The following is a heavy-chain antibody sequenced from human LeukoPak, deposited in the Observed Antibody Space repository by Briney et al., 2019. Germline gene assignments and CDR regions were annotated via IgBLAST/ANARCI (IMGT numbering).Heavy chain of an antibody. CDR1: GFTVSSNY. V-gene: IGHV3-53*01. CDR2: IYSGGST. Sequence: PGGSLRLSCAASGFTVSSNYMSWVRQAPGKGLEWVSAIYSGGSTYYADSVKGRFTISRDNSKNTLYLQMNSLRDEDTAVYFCARATTTRTRFDYWGQGTLVTVSS. CDR3: ARATTTRTRFDY. J-gene: IGHJ4*02. D-gene: IGHD4-17*01.